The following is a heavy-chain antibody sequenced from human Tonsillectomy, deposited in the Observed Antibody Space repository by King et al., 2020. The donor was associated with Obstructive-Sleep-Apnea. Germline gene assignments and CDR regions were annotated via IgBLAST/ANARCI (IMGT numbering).Heavy chain of an antibody. CDR2: IYYSGRA. CDR3: AREGATTTNYFDP. CDR1: GGSISSSNYY. Sequence: LQLQESGPGLVKPSETLSLTCTVSGGSISSSNYYWGWIRQPPGKGLEWIGSIYYSGRAYSNPSVKSRVTISVDTSKNQFSLKLSSVTAADTAVYYCAREGATTTNYFDPWGQGTLVTVSS. J-gene: IGHJ5*02. V-gene: IGHV4-39*07. D-gene: IGHD1-26*01.